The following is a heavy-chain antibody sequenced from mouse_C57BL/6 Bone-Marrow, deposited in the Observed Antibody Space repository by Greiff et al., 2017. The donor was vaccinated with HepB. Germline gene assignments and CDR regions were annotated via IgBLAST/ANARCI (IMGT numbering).Heavy chain of an antibody. Sequence: QVQLQQSGAELVRPGTSVKVSCKASGYAFTNYLIEWVKQRPGQGLEWIGVINPGSGGTNYNEKFKGKATLTADKSSSTAYMQLSSLTSEDAAVYFCARATTVVEGAMDYWGQGTSGTVS. J-gene: IGHJ4*01. V-gene: IGHV1-54*01. CDR3: ARATTVVEGAMDY. D-gene: IGHD1-1*01. CDR2: INPGSGGT. CDR1: GYAFTNYL.